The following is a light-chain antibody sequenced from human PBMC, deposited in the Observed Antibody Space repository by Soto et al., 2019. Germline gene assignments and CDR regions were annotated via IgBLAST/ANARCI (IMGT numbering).Light chain of an antibody. CDR2: SNN. Sequence: QSVLTQPPSASGTPGQRVTISWSGSSFNVGGNTVNWYQQVTGTAPKFLINSNNQRPSGVPDRFSGSKSGTSASLAISGLQSEDEADYYCATWDDSLNGVVFGGGTKLTVL. V-gene: IGLV1-44*01. J-gene: IGLJ2*01. CDR1: SFNVGGNT. CDR3: ATWDDSLNGVV.